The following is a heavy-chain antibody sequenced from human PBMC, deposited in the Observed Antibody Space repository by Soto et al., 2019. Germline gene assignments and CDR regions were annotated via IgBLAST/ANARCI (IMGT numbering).Heavy chain of an antibody. V-gene: IGHV1-2*04. Sequence: ASVKVSCKASGYTFTGYYMHWVRQAPGQGLEWMGWINPNSGGTNYAQKFQGWVTMTRDTSISTAYMELSRLRSDDTAVYYCARGTGIAAAGTAYYYGMDVWGQGTTVTVSS. CDR2: INPNSGGT. J-gene: IGHJ6*02. D-gene: IGHD6-13*01. CDR1: GYTFTGYY. CDR3: ARGTGIAAAGTAYYYGMDV.